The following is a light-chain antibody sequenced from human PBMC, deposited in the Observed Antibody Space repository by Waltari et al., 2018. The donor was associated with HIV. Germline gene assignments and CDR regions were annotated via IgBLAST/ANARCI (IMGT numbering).Light chain of an antibody. CDR2: QDT. V-gene: IGLV3-1*01. J-gene: IGLJ2*01. CDR1: KLGASY. CDR3: QTWDTTTVV. Sequence: SYELTQPPSVSVSPEQTASITCSGAKLGASYVCWYQQKPGQSHVLDIYQDTTRPSGIPERVSGSNSGNTATLTISGTQAMDEADYYCQTWDTTTVVFGGGTKLTVL.